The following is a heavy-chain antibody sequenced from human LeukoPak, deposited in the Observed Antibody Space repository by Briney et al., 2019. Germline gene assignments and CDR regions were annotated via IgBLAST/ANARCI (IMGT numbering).Heavy chain of an antibody. D-gene: IGHD5-12*01. Sequence: GGSLRLSCVASGFTFNKYSMNWVRQAPGKGLEWVSAISGSGGSTYYADSVKGRFTISRDNSKNTLYLQMNSLRAEDTAVYYCAKEADYDWEGYFDYWGQGTLVTVSS. CDR1: GFTFNKYS. V-gene: IGHV3-23*01. CDR2: ISGSGGST. J-gene: IGHJ4*02. CDR3: AKEADYDWEGYFDY.